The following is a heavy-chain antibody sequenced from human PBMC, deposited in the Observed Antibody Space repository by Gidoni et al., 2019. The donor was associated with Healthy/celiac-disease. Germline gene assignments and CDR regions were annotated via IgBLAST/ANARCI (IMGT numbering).Heavy chain of an antibody. D-gene: IGHD1-26*01. V-gene: IGHV1-69*01. CDR2: IIPIFGKA. J-gene: IGHJ5*02. Sequence: QVQLVQSGAEVKKPGSSVKVSCKASGGTFSSYAISWVRQAPGQGLEWMGGIIPIFGKANYGKEFQGRVKITGDETKSTAYMGVSSLGSEEKAVEYWGGDVGRKRGYGGALQGRRAKNRVDPLGQGTLVTVSS. CDR3: GGDVGRKRGYGGALQGRRAKNRVDP. CDR1: GGTFSSYA.